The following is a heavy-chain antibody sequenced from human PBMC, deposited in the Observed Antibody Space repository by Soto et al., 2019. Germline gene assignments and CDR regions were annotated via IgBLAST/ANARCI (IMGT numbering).Heavy chain of an antibody. Sequence: QVQLQESGPGLVKPSQTLSLTCTVFGGSVSTGDFYWTWISQPPGKGLEWIGYSYYSGRTYYNPSLMSSASISVYASKNQFSLTLTSVTTADTAVYYCARGPLDNSGYYYYWGQGTLVTVSS. CDR3: ARGPLDNSGYYYY. D-gene: IGHD3-22*01. CDR1: GGSVSTGDFY. CDR2: SYYSGRT. J-gene: IGHJ4*02. V-gene: IGHV4-30-4*01.